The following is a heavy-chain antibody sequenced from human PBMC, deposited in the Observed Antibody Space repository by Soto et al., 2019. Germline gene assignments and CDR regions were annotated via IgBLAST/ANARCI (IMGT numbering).Heavy chain of an antibody. CDR2: IYYSGST. V-gene: IGHV4-31*03. Sequence: QVQLQESGPGLVKPSQTLSLTCTVSGGSISSGGYYWSWIRQHPGKGLEWIGYIYYSGSTYYNPSLKSRXXIXVAXSKNQFSLKLSSVTAADTAVYYCARVSVVSNWFDPWGQGTLVTVSS. CDR3: ARVSVVSNWFDP. D-gene: IGHD2-15*01. J-gene: IGHJ5*02. CDR1: GGSISSGGYY.